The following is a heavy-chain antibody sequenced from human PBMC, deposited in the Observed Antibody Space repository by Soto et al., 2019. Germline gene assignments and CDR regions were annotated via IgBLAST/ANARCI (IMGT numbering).Heavy chain of an antibody. J-gene: IGHJ6*02. D-gene: IGHD1-26*01. Sequence: QVQLVQSGAEVKKPGSSVKVSCKASGGTFSSYTISWVRQAPGQGLEWMGRIIPILGIANYAQKFQGRVTITADKSTSTAYMERSSLRSEDTAVYYCASYSGSYQDYGMDVWGQGTTVTVSS. CDR3: ASYSGSYQDYGMDV. CDR1: GGTFSSYT. CDR2: IIPILGIA. V-gene: IGHV1-69*02.